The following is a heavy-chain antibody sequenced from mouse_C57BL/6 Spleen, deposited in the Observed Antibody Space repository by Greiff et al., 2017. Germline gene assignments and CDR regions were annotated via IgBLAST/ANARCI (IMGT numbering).Heavy chain of an antibody. CDR1: GYTFTSYW. CDR3: ARSITTVVPHCDD. Sequence: VQLQQSGAELAKPGASVKLSCKASGYTFTSYWMHWVKQRPGQGLEWIGYINPSSGYTKYNQKFKDKATLTADKSSSTAYMQLSSLTYEDSAVYYCARSITTVVPHCDDWGQGTTLTVSS. V-gene: IGHV1-7*01. CDR2: INPSSGYT. J-gene: IGHJ2*01. D-gene: IGHD1-1*01.